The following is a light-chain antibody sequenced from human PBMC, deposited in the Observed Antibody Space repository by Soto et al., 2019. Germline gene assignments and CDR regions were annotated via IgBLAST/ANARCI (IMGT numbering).Light chain of an antibody. CDR2: DAS. V-gene: IGKV1-5*01. Sequence: DIQMTQSPSTLSASVGDRVTITCRASQSSSSWLAWYQQKPGKAPKLLIYDASSLESGVPSRFSGSGSGTEFTLTISNLQPDDCATYYCQQYNSYSSWAFGQGTKVEIK. J-gene: IGKJ1*01. CDR1: QSSSSW. CDR3: QQYNSYSSWA.